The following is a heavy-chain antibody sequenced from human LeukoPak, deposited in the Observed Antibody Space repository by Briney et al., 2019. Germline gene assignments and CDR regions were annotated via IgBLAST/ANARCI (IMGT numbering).Heavy chain of an antibody. J-gene: IGHJ4*02. CDR1: GYTFTSYY. CDR2: INPGGGST. Sequence: GASVKVSCKASGYTFTSYYIHWVRQAPGQGLEWMGIINPGGGSTSYAQKFQGRVTMTRDMSTSTVYMELSSLRSEDTAVYYCARKDYSDYLNWGQGTLVTVSS. CDR3: ARKDYSDYLN. D-gene: IGHD4-11*01. V-gene: IGHV1-46*01.